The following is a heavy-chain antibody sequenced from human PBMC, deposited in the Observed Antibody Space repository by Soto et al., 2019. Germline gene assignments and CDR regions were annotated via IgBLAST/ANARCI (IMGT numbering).Heavy chain of an antibody. J-gene: IGHJ6*02. CDR2: IIPVYGTA. D-gene: IGHD5-18*01. V-gene: IGHV1-69*01. Sequence: QVQLVQSGAEGKKPGSSVKVSCKASGGTFSSYAFSWVRQAPGQGLEWMGGIIPVYGTANYAEKFQGRVTITADESTTTAHMELSSLRSEDTAVYYCARSGGHSYYSYGLDVWGLGTTVTVSS. CDR3: ARSGGHSYYSYGLDV. CDR1: GGTFSSYA.